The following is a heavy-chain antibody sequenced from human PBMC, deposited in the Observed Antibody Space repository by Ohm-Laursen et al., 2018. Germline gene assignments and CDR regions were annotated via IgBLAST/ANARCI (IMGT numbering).Heavy chain of an antibody. Sequence: SLRLSCTASGFTFSSYAMTWVRQAPGKGLEWVSSISDSGGSTFYADSVKGRFTISRDNSKNTLYLQMNSLRAEDTAVYYCAKDVITMVRGAMGYWGQGTLVTVSS. J-gene: IGHJ4*02. CDR1: GFTFSSYA. CDR2: ISDSGGST. V-gene: IGHV3-23*01. D-gene: IGHD3-10*01. CDR3: AKDVITMVRGAMGY.